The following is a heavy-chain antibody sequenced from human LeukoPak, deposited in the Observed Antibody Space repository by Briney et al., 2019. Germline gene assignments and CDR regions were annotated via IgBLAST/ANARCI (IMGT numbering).Heavy chain of an antibody. D-gene: IGHD1-26*01. J-gene: IGHJ4*02. V-gene: IGHV3-7*01. CDR2: IKQDGSEK. CDR1: GFTFSSYW. Sequence: HPGGSLRLSCAAFGFTFSSYWMSSVRQAPGKGLEWVANIKQDGSEKYYVDSVKGRFTISRDNAKNSLHLQMNSLRAEDTAVYYCAREGATYFDYSGPGTLVTVSS. CDR3: AREGATYFDY.